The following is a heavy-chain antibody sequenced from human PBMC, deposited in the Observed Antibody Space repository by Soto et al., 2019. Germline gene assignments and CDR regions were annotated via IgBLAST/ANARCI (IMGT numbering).Heavy chain of an antibody. J-gene: IGHJ6*02. Sequence: GASVKVSCKASGYTFTNYAMHWVRQAPGQRLEWMGWINAGNGNTKYSQKFQGRVTITRDTSASTAYMELSSLRSEDTAVYYCARDQDTVTTYYFYGMGVWGQGTTVTVSS. CDR1: GYTFTNYA. CDR2: INAGNGNT. V-gene: IGHV1-3*01. CDR3: ARDQDTVTTYYFYGMGV. D-gene: IGHD4-17*01.